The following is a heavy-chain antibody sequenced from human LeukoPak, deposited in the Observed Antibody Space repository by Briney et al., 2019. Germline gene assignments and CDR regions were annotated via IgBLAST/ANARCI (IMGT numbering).Heavy chain of an antibody. Sequence: GGSLRLSCAVSGFTFSSYGMHWVRQAPGKGLGWVAVISYDGSNKYYADSVKGRFTISRDNSKNTLYLQMNSLRAEDTAVYYCAKDRGGDFDPWGQGTLVTVSS. CDR2: ISYDGSNK. V-gene: IGHV3-30*18. CDR1: GFTFSSYG. CDR3: AKDRGGDFDP. D-gene: IGHD3-16*01. J-gene: IGHJ5*02.